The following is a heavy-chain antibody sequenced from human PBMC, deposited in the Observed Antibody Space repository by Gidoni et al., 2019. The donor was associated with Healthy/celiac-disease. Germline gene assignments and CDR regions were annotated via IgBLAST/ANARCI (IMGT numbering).Heavy chain of an antibody. J-gene: IGHJ4*02. V-gene: IGHV3-23*01. CDR2: ISGSGGST. CDR3: AKASLRYFDWLSHYFDY. CDR1: GFTFSSYA. D-gene: IGHD3-9*01. Sequence: EVQLLESGGGLVQPGGSLRLSCAASGFTFSSYAMTWVRPAPGKGLAWVSAISGSGGSTYYADSVKGRFTISRDNSKNTLYLQMNSLRAEDTAVYYCAKASLRYFDWLSHYFDYWGQGTLVTVSS.